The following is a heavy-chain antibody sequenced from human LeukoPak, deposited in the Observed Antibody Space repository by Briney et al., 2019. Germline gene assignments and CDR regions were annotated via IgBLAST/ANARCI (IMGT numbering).Heavy chain of an antibody. Sequence: PGGSLGLSCAASGFTFDDYAMHWVRQAPGKGLEWVSGISWNSGSVAYADSVKGRFTISRDNAKNSVYLQMNSLRAEDTAFYYCAKAVGYSGYDSSDSWGQGTLVTVSS. J-gene: IGHJ4*02. CDR3: AKAVGYSGYDSSDS. CDR1: GFTFDDYA. CDR2: ISWNSGSV. D-gene: IGHD5-12*01. V-gene: IGHV3-9*01.